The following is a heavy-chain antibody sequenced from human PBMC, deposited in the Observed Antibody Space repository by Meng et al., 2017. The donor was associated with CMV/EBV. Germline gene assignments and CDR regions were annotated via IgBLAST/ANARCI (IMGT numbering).Heavy chain of an antibody. CDR2: ISGSGGST. CDR3: ARFHYYYGMDV. CDR1: GFTFSSYA. V-gene: IGHV3-23*01. Sequence: GESLKISCAASGFTFSSYAMSWVRQAPGKGLEWVSAISGSGGSTYYADSVKGRFTISRDNSKNTLYLQMNSLRAEDTAVYYCARFHYYYGMDVWGQGTTVTVSS. D-gene: IGHD2-21*01. J-gene: IGHJ6*02.